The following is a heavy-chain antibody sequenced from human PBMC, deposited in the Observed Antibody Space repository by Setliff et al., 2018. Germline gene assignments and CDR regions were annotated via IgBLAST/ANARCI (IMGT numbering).Heavy chain of an antibody. D-gene: IGHD2-21*02. J-gene: IGHJ4*02. CDR1: GFTFSSYA. V-gene: IGHV3-23*01. CDR3: ARDSDWAFDY. CDR2: ISGSAQTT. Sequence: GGSLRLSCAASGFTFSSYAITWVRQAPGKGLEWVSMISGSAQTTYYADSVKGRFTISRDNSKNTLYLQMNSLRADDTAVYYCARDSDWAFDYWGQGALVTVSS.